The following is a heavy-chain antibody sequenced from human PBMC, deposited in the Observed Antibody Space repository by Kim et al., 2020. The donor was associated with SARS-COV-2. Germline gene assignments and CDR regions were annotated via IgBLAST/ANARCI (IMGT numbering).Heavy chain of an antibody. CDR2: ISAYNGNT. Sequence: ASVKVSCKASGYTFTSYGISWVRQAPGQGLEWMGWISAYNGNTNYAQKFQGRVTMTTDTSTSTAYLELRSLRSDDTAVYYCARRYSSSWGEYYGMDVWGQGTTVTVSS. CDR1: GYTFTSYG. J-gene: IGHJ6*02. CDR3: ARRYSSSWGEYYGMDV. D-gene: IGHD6-13*01. V-gene: IGHV1-18*01.